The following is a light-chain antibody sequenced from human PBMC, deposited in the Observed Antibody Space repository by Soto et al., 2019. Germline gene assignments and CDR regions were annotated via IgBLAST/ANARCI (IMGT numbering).Light chain of an antibody. CDR2: ANS. CDR3: QSYDSSLNVHVV. V-gene: IGLV1-40*01. CDR1: SSNIGAGYD. J-gene: IGLJ2*01. Sequence: QSVLTQPPSVSGAPGQRVTISCTESSSNIGAGYDVHWYQPLPGTAPKLLIYANSNRPSGVPDRFSGSKSGTSASLTITGLQAEDEADYYCQSYDSSLNVHVVFGGGTKLTVL.